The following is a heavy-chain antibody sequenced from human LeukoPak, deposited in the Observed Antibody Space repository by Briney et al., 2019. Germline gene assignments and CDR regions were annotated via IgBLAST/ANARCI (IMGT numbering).Heavy chain of an antibody. CDR3: ASYPYNSGWYFDY. D-gene: IGHD6-19*01. J-gene: IGHJ4*02. V-gene: IGHV4-39*07. CDR2: ISYSGDT. CDR1: GDSISNVNYF. Sequence: SETLSLTCTVSGDSISNVNYFWGWFRQPPGKGLEWLGTISYSGDTHYSPSLKSRLTISMDTSKSQFSLKLSSVTAADTAVYYCASYPYNSGWYFDYWGQGTLVTVSS.